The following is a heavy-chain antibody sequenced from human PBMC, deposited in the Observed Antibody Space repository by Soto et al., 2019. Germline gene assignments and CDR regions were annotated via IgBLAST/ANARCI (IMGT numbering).Heavy chain of an antibody. V-gene: IGHV1-2*02. CDR2: INPTTGAT. Sequence: QVQLVQSGTELKKPGASVKVSCKASGYTFSDNFIHWVRQAPGQGLEWMGWINPTTGATKFAWRFQGRVSMTRDTSITTANLELRSLRSDDTAVYFCAREFAVKTLVNSGSLHFDHWGQGSLVTVSS. CDR1: GYTFSDNF. J-gene: IGHJ4*02. D-gene: IGHD1-26*01. CDR3: AREFAVKTLVNSGSLHFDH.